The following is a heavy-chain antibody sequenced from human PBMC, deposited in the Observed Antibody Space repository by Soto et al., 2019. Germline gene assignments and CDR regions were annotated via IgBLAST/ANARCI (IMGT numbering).Heavy chain of an antibody. Sequence: RASVKGSCKASGGTFSSYAISWVRQAPGQGLEWMGGIIPIFGTANYAQKFQGRVTITADKSTSTAYMELSSLRSEDTAVYYCARYEAYDFWSGPLDYWGQGTLVTVSS. CDR1: GGTFSSYA. D-gene: IGHD3-3*01. J-gene: IGHJ4*02. CDR2: IIPIFGTA. V-gene: IGHV1-69*06. CDR3: ARYEAYDFWSGPLDY.